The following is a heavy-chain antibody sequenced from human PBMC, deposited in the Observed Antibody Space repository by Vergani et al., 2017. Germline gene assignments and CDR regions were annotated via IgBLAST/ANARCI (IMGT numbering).Heavy chain of an antibody. J-gene: IGHJ5*02. CDR3: ARGRLKREGVTSNWFDP. V-gene: IGHV1-18*01. CDR2: ISASNGNT. CDR1: GYTFTTYG. Sequence: QVQLVQSGTEVKKPGASVKVSCKASGYTFTTYGISWVRQAPGQGLEGMGWISASNGNTNYAQKLLGRVTMTTDRSTSTAYMELRSLRSDDTAVYYCARGRLKREGVTSNWFDPWGQGTLVTVSS. D-gene: IGHD3-10*01.